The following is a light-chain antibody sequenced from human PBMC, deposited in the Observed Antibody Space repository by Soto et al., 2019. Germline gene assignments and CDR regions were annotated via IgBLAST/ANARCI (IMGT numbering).Light chain of an antibody. V-gene: IGKV3-11*01. CDR3: QQRSNWPSIT. Sequence: VVTQSPPTLSFSPGERATLSCRTSLSVSSYLAWYQQKPGQAPRLLIYDASNRATGIPARFTGSGSGTDFNLTISTLEPEDSAVYYCQQRSNWPSITFGQGTRLEI. CDR1: LSVSSY. CDR2: DAS. J-gene: IGKJ5*01.